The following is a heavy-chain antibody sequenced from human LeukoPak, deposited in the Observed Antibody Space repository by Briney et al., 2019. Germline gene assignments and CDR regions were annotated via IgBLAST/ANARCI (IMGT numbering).Heavy chain of an antibody. CDR1: GFTFSSYG. J-gene: IGHJ4*02. CDR3: AREYYYDSSGYYLDY. CDR2: ISYDGSNK. V-gene: IGHV3-30*03. D-gene: IGHD3-22*01. Sequence: GRSLRLSCAASGFTFSSYGMHWVRQAPGKGLEWVAVISYDGSNKYYADSVKGRFTISRDNSKNTLYLQMNSLRAEDTAVYYCAREYYYDSSGYYLDYWGQGTLVTVSS.